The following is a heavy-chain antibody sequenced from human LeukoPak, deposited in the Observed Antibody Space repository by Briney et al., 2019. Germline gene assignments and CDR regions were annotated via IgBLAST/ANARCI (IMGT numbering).Heavy chain of an antibody. V-gene: IGHV3-21*01. Sequence: PGGSLRLSCAASGFTFSSYSMNWVRQAPGKGLELVSSISSSSYIYYADSVKGRFTISRDNAKNSLYLQMNSLRAEDTAVYYCARVITMVRGVPYYYGMDVWGKGTTVTVSS. D-gene: IGHD3-10*01. CDR1: GFTFSSYS. CDR2: ISSSSYI. CDR3: ARVITMVRGVPYYYGMDV. J-gene: IGHJ6*04.